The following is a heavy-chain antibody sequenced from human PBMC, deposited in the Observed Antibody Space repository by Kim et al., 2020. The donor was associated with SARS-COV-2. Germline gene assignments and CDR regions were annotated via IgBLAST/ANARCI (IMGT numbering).Heavy chain of an antibody. Sequence: GESLKISCKGSGYSFTSYWIGWVRQMPGKGLEWMGIIYPGDSDTRYSPSFQGQVTISADKSISTAYLQWSSLKASDTAMYYCARLGYYDILTGSQTERDGMDVWGQGTTVTVSS. CDR2: IYPGDSDT. CDR1: GYSFTSYW. J-gene: IGHJ6*02. CDR3: ARLGYYDILTGSQTERDGMDV. V-gene: IGHV5-51*01. D-gene: IGHD3-9*01.